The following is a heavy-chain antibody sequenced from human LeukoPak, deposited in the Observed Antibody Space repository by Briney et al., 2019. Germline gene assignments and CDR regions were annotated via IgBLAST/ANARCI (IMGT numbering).Heavy chain of an antibody. J-gene: IGHJ6*02. Sequence: SVKVSCKASGGTFSSYAISWVRQAPGQGLEWMGGIIPILGTANYAQKFQGRVTITADESTSTAYMELSSLRSEDTAVYYCARVLRFLSPPKNGMDVWGQGTAVTVSS. CDR3: ARVLRFLSPPKNGMDV. CDR2: IIPILGTA. CDR1: GGTFSSYA. V-gene: IGHV1-69*01. D-gene: IGHD3-3*01.